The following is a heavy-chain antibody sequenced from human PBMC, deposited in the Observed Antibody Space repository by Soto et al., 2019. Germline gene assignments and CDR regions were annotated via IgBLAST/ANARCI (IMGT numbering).Heavy chain of an antibody. D-gene: IGHD2-15*01. CDR3: ARGGPGDKYCSGGSCYFDY. CDR1: GYTFTSHY. J-gene: IGHJ4*02. V-gene: IGHV1-46*03. Sequence: GASVKVSCKASGYTFTSHYMHWVRQAPGQGLEWMGIINPSGGSTSYAQKFQGRVTMTRDTSTSTVYMELSSLRSEDTAVYYCARGGPGDKYCSGGSCYFDYWGQGTLVTVSS. CDR2: INPSGGST.